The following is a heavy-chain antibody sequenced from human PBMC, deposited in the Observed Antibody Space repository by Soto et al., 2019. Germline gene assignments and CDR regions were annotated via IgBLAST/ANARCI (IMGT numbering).Heavy chain of an antibody. V-gene: IGHV4-39*02. Sequence: SETLSLTCSVSGGSISSSSYFWGWIRQPPGKGLEWIGSIYYSGSTYYNPSLKSRVTVSVDTSKNQFSLKLSSVTAADTAMYYCAREGIHTLTPGIAAADGHYYYYYGMDVWGQGTTVTVSS. CDR2: IYYSGST. CDR1: GGSISSSSYF. D-gene: IGHD6-13*01. CDR3: AREGIHTLTPGIAAADGHYYYYYGMDV. J-gene: IGHJ6*02.